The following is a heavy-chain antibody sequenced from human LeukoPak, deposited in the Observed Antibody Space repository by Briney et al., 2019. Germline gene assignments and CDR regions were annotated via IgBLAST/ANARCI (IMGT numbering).Heavy chain of an antibody. Sequence: GASVKVSCKVSGYTLTELSMHWVRQAPGKGLEWRGGFDPEDGETIYAQKFQGRVTMTEDTSTDTAYMELSSLRSEDTAVYYCATVDGSYSGSYYYFDYWGQGTLVTVSS. J-gene: IGHJ4*02. CDR2: FDPEDGET. CDR3: ATVDGSYSGSYYYFDY. V-gene: IGHV1-24*01. CDR1: GYTLTELS. D-gene: IGHD1-26*01.